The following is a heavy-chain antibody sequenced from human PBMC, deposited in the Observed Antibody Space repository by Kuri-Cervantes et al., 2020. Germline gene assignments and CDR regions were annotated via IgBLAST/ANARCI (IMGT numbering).Heavy chain of an antibody. CDR2: ISYDGSNK. CDR1: GFTFSSYA. Sequence: GGSLRLSCAASGFTFSSYAMHWVRQAPGKGLEWVAVISYDGSNKYYADSVKGRFTVSRDNSKNTLYLQMNSLRAEDTAVYYCAKDGAISYDFWSGDFFNWFDPWGQGTLVTVSS. J-gene: IGHJ5*02. V-gene: IGHV3-30-3*01. D-gene: IGHD3-3*01. CDR3: AKDGAISYDFWSGDFFNWFDP.